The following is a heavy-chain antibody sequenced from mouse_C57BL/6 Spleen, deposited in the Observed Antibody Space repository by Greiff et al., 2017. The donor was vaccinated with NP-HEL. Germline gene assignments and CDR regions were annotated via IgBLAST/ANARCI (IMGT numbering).Heavy chain of an antibody. CDR2: IWRGGST. V-gene: IGHV2-5*01. J-gene: IGHJ2*01. Sequence: QVQLQQSGPGLVQPSQSLSITCTVSGFSLTSYGVHWVRQSPGQGLEWLGVIWRGGSTDYNAAFMSRPSITKDNSKGQVFFKLNSLQADDAGRYYWAKRRVNWGFDDWGQGTTLTGSS. D-gene: IGHD4-1*02. CDR1: GFSLTSYG. CDR3: AKRRVNWGFDD.